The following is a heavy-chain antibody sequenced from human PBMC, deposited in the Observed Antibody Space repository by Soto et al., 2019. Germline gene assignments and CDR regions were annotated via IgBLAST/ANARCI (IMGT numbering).Heavy chain of an antibody. CDR3: ARGFSSYSDF. CDR1: GYTFTDYD. J-gene: IGHJ4*02. D-gene: IGHD6-13*01. Sequence: ASVKVSCKAYGYTFTDYDINWVRQAAGQGLEWMGWMNPNTGNTAYAQRNKGRLTLSRDTYIQTAYMDMSGLTSEDTAVYYCARGFSSYSDFWAQGTLVTVSS. CDR2: MNPNTGNT. V-gene: IGHV1-8*01.